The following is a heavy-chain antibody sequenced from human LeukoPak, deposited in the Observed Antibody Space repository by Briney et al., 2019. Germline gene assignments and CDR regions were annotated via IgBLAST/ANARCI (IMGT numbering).Heavy chain of an antibody. Sequence: SETLSLTCAVYGGSFSGYYWSWIRQPPGKGLEWIGEINHSGSTNYNSSLKSRVTISVDTSKNQFSLKLSSVTAADTAVYYCARSRLWFGTIDYWGQGTLVTVSS. CDR2: INHSGST. V-gene: IGHV4-34*01. D-gene: IGHD3-10*01. J-gene: IGHJ4*02. CDR1: GGSFSGYY. CDR3: ARSRLWFGTIDY.